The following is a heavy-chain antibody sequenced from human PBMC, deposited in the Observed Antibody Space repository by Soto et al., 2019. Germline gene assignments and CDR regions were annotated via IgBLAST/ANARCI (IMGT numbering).Heavy chain of an antibody. J-gene: IGHJ4*02. Sequence: QVQLVQSGAEVKKPGASVKVSCKASGYTFTGYYMHWVRQAPGQGLEWMGWINPNSGGTNYAQKFQGWVTMTRDTSISTAYTELSRLRSDDTAVYYCARELRYCSGGSCYSGGFDYWGQGTLVTVSS. D-gene: IGHD2-15*01. CDR2: INPNSGGT. CDR1: GYTFTGYY. CDR3: ARELRYCSGGSCYSGGFDY. V-gene: IGHV1-2*04.